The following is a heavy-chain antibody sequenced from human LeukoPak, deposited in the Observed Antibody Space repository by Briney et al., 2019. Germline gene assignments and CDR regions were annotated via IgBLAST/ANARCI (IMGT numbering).Heavy chain of an antibody. V-gene: IGHV4-4*07. J-gene: IGHJ6*03. D-gene: IGHD2-2*01. CDR2: IYTSGSS. CDR3: ARLYCSSTRCFNYMDV. CDR1: GGSISGYY. Sequence: PSETLSLTCTVSGGSISGYYWSWIRQPAGKGLEWIGHIYTSGSSNYNPSLRSRVTMSVDTSKNQFSLKLSSVTAADTAVYYCARLYCSSTRCFNYMDVWGKGTPVTVSS.